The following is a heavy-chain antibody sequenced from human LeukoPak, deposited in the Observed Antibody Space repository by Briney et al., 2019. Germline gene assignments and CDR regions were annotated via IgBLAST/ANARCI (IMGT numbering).Heavy chain of an antibody. V-gene: IGHV4-30-2*01. Sequence: PSETLSLTCTVSGGSISSGGYYWSWIRQPPGKGLEWIGYIYHSGSTYYNPSLKSRVTISVDRSKNQFSLKLSSVTAADTAVYYCARDRRDGYNYPGYFDYWGQGTLVTVSS. CDR3: ARDRRDGYNYPGYFDY. J-gene: IGHJ4*02. D-gene: IGHD5-24*01. CDR2: IYHSGST. CDR1: GGSISSGGYY.